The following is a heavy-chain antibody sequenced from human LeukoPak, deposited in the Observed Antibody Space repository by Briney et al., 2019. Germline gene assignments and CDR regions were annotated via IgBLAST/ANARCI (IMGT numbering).Heavy chain of an antibody. Sequence: PGGSLRLSCAASGFTFSSYSMNWVRQAPGKGLEWVSSISSSSSYIYYADSVKGRFTISRDNAKNSLYLQMSSLRAEDTAVYYCARRGYYYYYMDVWGKGTTVTVSS. CDR2: ISSSSSYI. J-gene: IGHJ6*03. CDR1: GFTFSSYS. V-gene: IGHV3-21*01. CDR3: ARRGYYYYYMDV.